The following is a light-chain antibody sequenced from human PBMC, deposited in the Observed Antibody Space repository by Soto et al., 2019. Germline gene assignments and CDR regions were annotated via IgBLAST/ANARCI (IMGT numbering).Light chain of an antibody. CDR2: AAS. J-gene: IGKJ4*01. V-gene: IGKV1-9*01. CDR1: QGSSSY. Sequence: DIQLTQSPSFLSAAVGDRVTLTGRASQGSSSYLAWYQQKPGKAPKLLIYAASTLQSGVPSRLSGSGSGTEFTLKISRLQHEDFATYYCQQLNSYQLTFGRGTKVDIK. CDR3: QQLNSYQLT.